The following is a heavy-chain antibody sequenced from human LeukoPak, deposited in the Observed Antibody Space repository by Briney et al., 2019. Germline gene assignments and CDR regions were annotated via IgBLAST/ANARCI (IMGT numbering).Heavy chain of an antibody. J-gene: IGHJ3*02. CDR3: ARGVLKFLAWLPLDAFDI. D-gene: IGHD3-3*01. CDR1: GFTFSSYA. Sequence: PGGSLRLSCAASGFTFSSYAMSWVRQAPGKGLEWVSAISGSGGSTYYADSVKGRFTISRDNSKNTLYLQMNSLRAEDTAVYYCARGVLKFLAWLPLDAFDIWGQGTRVTVSS. V-gene: IGHV3-23*01. CDR2: ISGSGGST.